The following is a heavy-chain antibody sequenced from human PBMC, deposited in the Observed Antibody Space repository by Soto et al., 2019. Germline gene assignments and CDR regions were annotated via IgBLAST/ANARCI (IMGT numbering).Heavy chain of an antibody. D-gene: IGHD4-17*01. CDR3: AKDFQNYGGNSELADY. J-gene: IGHJ4*02. Sequence: GGSLRLSCAASGFTFSSYGMHWVRQAPGNGLEWVAVISYDGSNKYYADSVKGRFTISRDNYKNTLYLQMNSLRAEDTAVYYCAKDFQNYGGNSELADYWGQGTLVTVSS. CDR2: ISYDGSNK. V-gene: IGHV3-30*18. CDR1: GFTFSSYG.